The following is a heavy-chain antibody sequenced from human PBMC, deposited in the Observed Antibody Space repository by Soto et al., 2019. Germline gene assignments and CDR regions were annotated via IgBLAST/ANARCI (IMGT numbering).Heavy chain of an antibody. CDR3: ARDDATYWGGDCYRYFFYGLDV. CDR1: GGTFSNHA. J-gene: IGHJ6*02. Sequence: QVQLVQSGAEVKKPGSSVKVSCKASGGTFSNHAISWVRQAPGQGLEWMGGIIPMFGTADYAQKFQGSVTITADESTTTAHMELSSLRSAYSAVYYGARDDATYWGGDCYRYFFYGLDVWGQATTVTVSS. D-gene: IGHD2-21*02. CDR2: IIPMFGTA. V-gene: IGHV1-69*01.